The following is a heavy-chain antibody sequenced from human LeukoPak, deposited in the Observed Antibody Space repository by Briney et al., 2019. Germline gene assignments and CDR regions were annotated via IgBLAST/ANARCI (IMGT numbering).Heavy chain of an antibody. Sequence: SETLSLTCAVYGGSFSGYYWSWIRQPPGKGLEGIGEINHSGSTNYNPSLKSRVTISVDTSKNQFSLKLSAVAASDTAVYYCARCGHYYDSGLDYWGQGTLVTVSS. D-gene: IGHD3-22*01. CDR1: GGSFSGYY. CDR2: INHSGST. CDR3: ARCGHYYDSGLDY. V-gene: IGHV4-34*01. J-gene: IGHJ4*02.